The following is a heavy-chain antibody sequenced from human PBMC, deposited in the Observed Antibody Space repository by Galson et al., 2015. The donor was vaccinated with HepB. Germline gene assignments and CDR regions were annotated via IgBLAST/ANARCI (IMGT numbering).Heavy chain of an antibody. J-gene: IGHJ5*02. CDR3: ARDIPWFGDLFSNWLDP. V-gene: IGHV3-7*03. CDR2: INQDGRGK. Sequence: SLRLSCAASGFTFSTYWMSWVRQAPGKGLEWVANINQDGRGKYYVDSVKGRFTISRDNAKNSLFLQMNSLRAEDTAVYYCARDIPWFGDLFSNWLDPWGQGTLVTVSS. D-gene: IGHD3-10*01. CDR1: GFTFSTYW.